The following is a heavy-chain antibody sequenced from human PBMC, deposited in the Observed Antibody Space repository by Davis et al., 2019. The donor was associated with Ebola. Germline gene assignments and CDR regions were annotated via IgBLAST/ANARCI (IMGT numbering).Heavy chain of an antibody. J-gene: IGHJ6*02. V-gene: IGHV3-74*01. Sequence: GESLKISCAASGFTFSSYAMSWVRQAPGKGLVWVSRINSDGTTTTYADSVKGRVSISRDNAKNTLYLQMNSLRAEDTAVYYCARGRYYGMDVWGQGTTVTVSS. CDR3: ARGRYYGMDV. CDR1: GFTFSSYA. CDR2: INSDGTTT.